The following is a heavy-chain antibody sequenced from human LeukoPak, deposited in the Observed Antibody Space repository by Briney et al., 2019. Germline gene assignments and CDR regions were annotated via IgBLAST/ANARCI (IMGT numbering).Heavy chain of an antibody. Sequence: SVKVSCKASGGTFSSYAISWVRQAPGQGLEWMGGIIPIFGTANYAQKFQGRVTMTRSPSITTAYMELTSLTYEDTAVYYCARVPRRGDQFDPWGQGTLVTVSS. V-gene: IGHV1-69*05. CDR3: ARVPRRGDQFDP. CDR2: IIPIFGTA. D-gene: IGHD3-10*01. J-gene: IGHJ5*02. CDR1: GGTFSSYA.